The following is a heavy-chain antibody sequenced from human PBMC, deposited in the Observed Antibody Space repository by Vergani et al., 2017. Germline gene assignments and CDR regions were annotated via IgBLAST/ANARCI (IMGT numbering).Heavy chain of an antibody. CDR1: GASVSRGTYY. J-gene: IGHJ6*03. CDR2: MYTSGHT. Sequence: QVQLQESGPGLLKSSQTLSLTCTVSGASVSRGTYYWTWIRQPAGKKLEWIVRMYTSGHTIYNPSLESRVTMSVDTSKNQFSLQLSSVTAADTAVYYCARASHCINCYSEGPNGPGYYYMDVWGKGP. CDR3: ARASHCINCYSEGPNGPGYYYMDV. D-gene: IGHD2-21*01. V-gene: IGHV4-61*02.